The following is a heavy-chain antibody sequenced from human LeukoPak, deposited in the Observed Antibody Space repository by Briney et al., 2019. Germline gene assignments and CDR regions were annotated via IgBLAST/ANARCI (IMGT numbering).Heavy chain of an antibody. CDR1: GFTARNYE. D-gene: IGHD2-15*01. CDR2: ISSGGSTI. V-gene: IGHV3-48*03. Sequence: PGGSLRLSCAVSGFTARNYEMNWVRQAPGKGLEWLSYISSGGSTIFYADSVKGRFTISRDNAKNSLYLQMNSLRAEDTAVYYCASEYCSGGICYSGFHYWGQGILVTVSS. J-gene: IGHJ4*02. CDR3: ASEYCSGGICYSGFHY.